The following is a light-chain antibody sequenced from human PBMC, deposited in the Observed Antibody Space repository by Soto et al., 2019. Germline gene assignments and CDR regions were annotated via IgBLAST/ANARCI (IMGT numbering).Light chain of an antibody. V-gene: IGLV2-23*02. J-gene: IGLJ2*01. CDR3: CSYAGSSTDVV. Sequence: QSVLTQPASVSGSPGQSITIFCTGTSSDVGSYNLVSWYQQHPGKAPKLMIYEVSKRPSGVSNRFSGSKSGNTASLTISGLQAEDEADYYCCSYAGSSTDVVFGGGTKLTVL. CDR2: EVS. CDR1: SSDVGSYNL.